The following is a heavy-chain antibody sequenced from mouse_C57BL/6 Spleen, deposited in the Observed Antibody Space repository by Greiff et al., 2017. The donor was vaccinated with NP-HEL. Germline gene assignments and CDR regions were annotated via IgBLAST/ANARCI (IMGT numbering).Heavy chain of an antibody. V-gene: IGHV1-61*01. J-gene: IGHJ1*03. CDR3: ARDYDSSYERYFDV. Sequence: QVQLQQPGAELVRPGSSVKLSCKASGYTFTSYWMEWVKQRPGQGLEWIGNIYPSDSETNYNQKFKDKATLTVDKSSSTAYMQLSSLTSADSAVYYFARDYDSSYERYFDVWGTGTTVTVSS. D-gene: IGHD1-1*01. CDR2: IYPSDSET. CDR1: GYTFTSYW.